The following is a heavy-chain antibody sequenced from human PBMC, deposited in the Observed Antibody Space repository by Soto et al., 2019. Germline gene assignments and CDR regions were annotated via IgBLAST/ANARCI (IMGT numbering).Heavy chain of an antibody. V-gene: IGHV1-46*01. CDR1: GYTFTSYY. CDR3: ARGYHYGMDV. Sequence: QVQLVQSGAEVKKPGASVKVSCKASGYTFTSYYMHWVRQAPGQGLEWMGIINPSGGSTSYAQKVQGTVTTTRDTPTRTGYRELSSLRSEDTAVYYCARGYHYGMDVWRQGPTVTVSS. CDR2: INPSGGST. J-gene: IGHJ6*02.